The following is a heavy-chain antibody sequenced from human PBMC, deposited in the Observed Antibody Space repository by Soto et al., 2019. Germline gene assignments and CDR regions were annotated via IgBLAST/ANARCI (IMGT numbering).Heavy chain of an antibody. Sequence: TGGSLRLSCAASGFTFSSYWMSWVRQAPGKGLEWVANIKQDGSEKYDVDSVKGRFTISRDNAKNSLYLQMNSLRAEDTAVYYCARDVAYSSRWYFDYWGQGTLVTVSS. CDR3: ARDVAYSSRWYFDY. D-gene: IGHD6-19*01. CDR2: IKQDGSEK. J-gene: IGHJ4*02. V-gene: IGHV3-7*03. CDR1: GFTFSSYW.